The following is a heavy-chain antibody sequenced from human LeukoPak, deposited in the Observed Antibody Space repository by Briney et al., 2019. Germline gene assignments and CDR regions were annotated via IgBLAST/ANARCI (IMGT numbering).Heavy chain of an antibody. CDR1: GFTFSSYA. CDR3: AKIQGDYIVYYFYGMDV. J-gene: IGHJ6*02. Sequence: PGGSLRLSCAASGFTFSSYAMSWVRQAPGKGLEWVSAISGSGGSTYYADSVKGRFTISRDNSKNTLYLQMNGLRAEDTAVYYCAKIQGDYIVYYFYGMDVWGQGTTVTVSS. D-gene: IGHD4-17*01. V-gene: IGHV3-23*01. CDR2: ISGSGGST.